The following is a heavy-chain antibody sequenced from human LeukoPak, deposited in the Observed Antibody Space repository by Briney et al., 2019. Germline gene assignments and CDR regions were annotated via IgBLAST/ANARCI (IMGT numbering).Heavy chain of an antibody. CDR1: GFTFDGYA. J-gene: IGHJ4*02. Sequence: PGGSLRLSCAASGFTFDGYAMHWVRQTPGKGLEWVSLISGDGGRTYYADSVKGRFTISRDNSKNSLYLQMNSLRTEDTAFYYCAKVYRGYTYGYPLEYWGQGTLVTVSS. CDR3: AKVYRGYTYGYPLEY. D-gene: IGHD5-18*01. V-gene: IGHV3-43*02. CDR2: ISGDGGRT.